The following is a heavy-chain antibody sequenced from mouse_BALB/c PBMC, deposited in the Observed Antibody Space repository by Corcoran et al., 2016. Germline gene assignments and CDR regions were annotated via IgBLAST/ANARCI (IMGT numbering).Heavy chain of an antibody. D-gene: IGHD2-4*01. Sequence: EVQLQQSGPELVLPGASVKISCKASGYSFTGYYMHWVKQSHVKSLEWIGRINPYNGATSYNQNFKDKASLTVDKSSSTAYMELHSLTSEDSAVYYCARDYDYGYFDVWGAGTTVTVSS. CDR2: INPYNGAT. CDR3: ARDYDYGYFDV. V-gene: IGHV1-26*01. J-gene: IGHJ1*01. CDR1: GYSFTGYY.